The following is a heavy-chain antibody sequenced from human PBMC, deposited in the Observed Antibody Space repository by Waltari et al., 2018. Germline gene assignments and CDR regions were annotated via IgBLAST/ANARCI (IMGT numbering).Heavy chain of an antibody. CDR2: ISGSGGST. D-gene: IGHD3-3*01. Sequence: EVQLLESGGGLVQPGGSLRLSCAASGFTFSSYAMSWVRQAPGKGLGGVAAISGSGGSTYYADSVKGRFTISRDNSKNTLYLQMNSLRAEDTAVYYCAKKSGYRFDYWGQGTLVTVSS. V-gene: IGHV3-23*01. CDR1: GFTFSSYA. J-gene: IGHJ4*02. CDR3: AKKSGYRFDY.